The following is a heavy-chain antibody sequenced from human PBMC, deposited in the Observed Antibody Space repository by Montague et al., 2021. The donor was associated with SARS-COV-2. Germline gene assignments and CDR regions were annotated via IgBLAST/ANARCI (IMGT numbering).Heavy chain of an antibody. CDR1: GGSLSGYY. D-gene: IGHD1-26*01. CDR3: ARKGSGRSGLAY. CDR2: ISHSGST. V-gene: IGHV4-34*01. Sequence: SETLSLTCAVYGGSLSGYYWSWIRQPPGEGLEWIAEISHSGSTSYNPSLKSRVTISVDTSKNQFSLKLSSATAADTAIYYCARKGSGRSGLAYWGQGTLVTVSS. J-gene: IGHJ4*02.